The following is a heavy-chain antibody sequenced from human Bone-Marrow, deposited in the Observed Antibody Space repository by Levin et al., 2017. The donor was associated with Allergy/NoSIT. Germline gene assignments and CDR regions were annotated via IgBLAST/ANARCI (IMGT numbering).Heavy chain of an antibody. CDR3: VRGTTVTTGGYFDY. V-gene: IGHV1-69*01. J-gene: IGHJ4*02. CDR2: IIPIFGAP. Sequence: KISCNASGFTFSSYSINWVRQAPGQGLEWMGGIIPIFGAPKFAQKFQGRVTITADGSTNIAYMELSSLRSDDTAVYFCVRGTTVTTGGYFDYWGQGSLVTVSS. CDR1: GFTFSSYS. D-gene: IGHD4-11*01.